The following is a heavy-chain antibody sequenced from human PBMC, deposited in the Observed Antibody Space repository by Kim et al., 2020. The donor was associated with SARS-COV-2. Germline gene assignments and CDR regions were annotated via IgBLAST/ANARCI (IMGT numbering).Heavy chain of an antibody. V-gene: IGHV1-46*01. CDR3: VRADHGPHFDH. J-gene: IGHJ4*02. CDR2: INPDGDSA. CDR1: GYTFSDYY. Sequence: ASVKVSCKASGYTFSDYYMHWVRQAPGQGLEWMGIINPDGDSANYTQRFQGRVTMTRDTYTSTVYMELSSLRSEDTGGYYCVRADHGPHFDHRRQGTLVT.